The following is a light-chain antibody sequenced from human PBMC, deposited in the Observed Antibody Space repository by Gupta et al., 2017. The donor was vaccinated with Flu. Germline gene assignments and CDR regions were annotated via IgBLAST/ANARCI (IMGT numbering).Light chain of an antibody. CDR2: EGN. J-gene: IGLJ2*01. V-gene: IGLV2-23*03. CDR1: SSDLGSYHL. CDR3: CSYASGRTFGVV. Sequence: QSALTQPASVSGSPGQSITISCTGTSSDLGSYHLVSWFHQRPGKAPKLVIYEGNKRPSGVSDRFSGSKSGNTASLTISGLQAEDEADYYCCSYASGRTFGVVFGGGTKLTVL.